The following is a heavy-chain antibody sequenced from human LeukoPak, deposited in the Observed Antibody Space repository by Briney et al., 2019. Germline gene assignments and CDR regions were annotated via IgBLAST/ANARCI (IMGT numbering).Heavy chain of an antibody. Sequence: PGGSLRLSCAASGFTFSSYSMNWVRQAPGKGLEWVSSISSSSNYIYYADSVKGRFTISRDNAKNSLYLQMNSLRAEDTAVYYCARSIAVAGSRDYWGQGTLVTVSS. CDR1: GFTFSSYS. CDR3: ARSIAVAGSRDY. J-gene: IGHJ4*02. D-gene: IGHD6-19*01. CDR2: ISSSSNYI. V-gene: IGHV3-21*01.